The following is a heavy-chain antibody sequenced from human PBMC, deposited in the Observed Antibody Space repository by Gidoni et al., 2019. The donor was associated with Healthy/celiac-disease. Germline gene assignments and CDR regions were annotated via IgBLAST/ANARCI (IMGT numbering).Heavy chain of an antibody. CDR3: ARGHFSGSGSDY. CDR1: GGSFSGYY. J-gene: IGHJ4*02. D-gene: IGHD3-10*01. CDR2: INHSGST. V-gene: IGHV4-34*01. Sequence: QVQRQRWGSGLLKPSETLSLTCAVYGGSFSGYYWSWIRQPPGKGLEWIGEINHSGSTNYNPSLKSRVTISVDTSKNQFSLTLSSVPAADTAVYYCARGHFSGSGSDYWGQGTLVTVSS.